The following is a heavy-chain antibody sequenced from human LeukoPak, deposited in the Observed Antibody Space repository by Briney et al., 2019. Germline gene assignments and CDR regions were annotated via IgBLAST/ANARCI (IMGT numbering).Heavy chain of an antibody. V-gene: IGHV3-53*01. D-gene: IGHD2-15*01. Sequence: GGSLRLSCALTGLSVSSNYMTWVRQAAGKGLEWVSVIYSGGNTYYADSLKGRFTIYRDNSKNTLYLQMDSLRAEDTALYYCARGGGVANPFDYWGQGILVTVSS. CDR3: ARGGGVANPFDY. CDR1: GLSVSSNY. CDR2: IYSGGNT. J-gene: IGHJ4*02.